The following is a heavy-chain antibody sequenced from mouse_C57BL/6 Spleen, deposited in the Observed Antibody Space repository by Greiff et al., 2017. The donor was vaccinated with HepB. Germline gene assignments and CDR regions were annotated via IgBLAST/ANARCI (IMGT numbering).Heavy chain of an antibody. CDR2: IIIKSNNYAT. Sequence: EVQLKESGGGLVQPKGSLKLSCAASGFSFNTYAMNWVRQAPGKGLEWVARIIIKSNNYATYYADSVKDTFTISRDDSESMLYLQMNNLKTEDTAMYYCVRHNDYDAWFAYWGQGTLVTVSA. V-gene: IGHV10-1*01. D-gene: IGHD2-4*01. CDR1: GFSFNTYA. CDR3: VRHNDYDAWFAY. J-gene: IGHJ3*01.